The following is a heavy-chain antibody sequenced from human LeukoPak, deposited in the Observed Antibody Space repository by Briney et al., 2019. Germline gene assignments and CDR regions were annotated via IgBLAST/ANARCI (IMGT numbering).Heavy chain of an antibody. Sequence: GGSLRLSCAASGFTFSSYGMNWVRQAPGKGLEWVSAISGSGGSTYYADSVKGRFTISRDNSKNTLYLQMNSLRAEDTAVYYCAKDLGSAGGSYPEGLDYWGQGTLVTVSS. CDR1: GFTFSSYG. J-gene: IGHJ4*02. CDR2: ISGSGGST. D-gene: IGHD1-26*01. CDR3: AKDLGSAGGSYPEGLDY. V-gene: IGHV3-23*01.